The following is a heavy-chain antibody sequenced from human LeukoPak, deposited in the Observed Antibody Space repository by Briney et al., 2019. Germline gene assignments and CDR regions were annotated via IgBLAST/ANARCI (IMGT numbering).Heavy chain of an antibody. Sequence: PGGSLRLSCAASGFTFSKCRMLWVRQAPGKGLESVSRINTDGTVTTYADSVKGRFTVSRDNADNTMFLQMNSVRDEDTAVYYCATKQWLAPPPDSWGQGTPVTVSS. CDR1: GFTFSKCR. V-gene: IGHV3-74*01. CDR2: INTDGTVT. J-gene: IGHJ4*02. CDR3: ATKQWLAPPPDS. D-gene: IGHD6-19*01.